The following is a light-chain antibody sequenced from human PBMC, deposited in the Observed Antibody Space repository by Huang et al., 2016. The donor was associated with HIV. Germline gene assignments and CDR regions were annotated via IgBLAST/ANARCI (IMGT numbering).Light chain of an antibody. CDR1: QSISSY. Sequence: DIQMTQSPSSLSASVGDRVTITCRASQSISSYLNWYQQKQGKAPKLLIYAASRLQSGVPSRFSGSGSGTDFTLTISSLQPEDFATYYCQQSYSTLRYTFGQGTKLEIK. CDR3: QQSYSTLRYT. J-gene: IGKJ2*01. V-gene: IGKV1-39*01. CDR2: AAS.